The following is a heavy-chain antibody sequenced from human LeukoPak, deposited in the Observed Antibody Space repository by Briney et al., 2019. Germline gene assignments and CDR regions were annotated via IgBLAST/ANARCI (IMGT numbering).Heavy chain of an antibody. V-gene: IGHV4-39*02. CDR3: ARLWTRQLALDQYYFDA. Sequence: PSETLSLTCTVSGGSITSRDYYWGWIRQPPGKELEWIASMSSSGTTYYSPSLRSRLTISVDTSKNRFSLNLSSVAASDTALYYCARLWTRQLALDQYYFDAWGQGTLVTVSS. CDR1: GGSITSRDYY. CDR2: MSSSGTT. J-gene: IGHJ4*02. D-gene: IGHD1-1*01.